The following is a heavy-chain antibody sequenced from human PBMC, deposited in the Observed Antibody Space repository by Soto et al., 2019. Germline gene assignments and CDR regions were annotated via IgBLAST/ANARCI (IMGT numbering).Heavy chain of an antibody. CDR3: ATYTPYCSGGSCYGMDV. CDR2: IYHSGST. CDR1: GGSISSSNW. D-gene: IGHD2-15*01. V-gene: IGHV4-4*02. J-gene: IGHJ6*02. Sequence: TLSLTCAVSGGSISSSNWWSWVRQPPGKGLEWIGEIYHSGSTNYNPSLKSRVTISVDKSKNQFSLKLSSVTAADTAVYYCATYTPYCSGGSCYGMDVWGQGTTVTVSS.